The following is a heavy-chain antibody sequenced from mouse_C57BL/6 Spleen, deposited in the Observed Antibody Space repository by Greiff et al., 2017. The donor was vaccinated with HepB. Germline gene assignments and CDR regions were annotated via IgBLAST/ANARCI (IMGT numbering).Heavy chain of an antibody. Sequence: VQLKESGPELVKPGASVKISCKASGYSFTGYYMNWVKQSPEKSLEWIGEINPSTGGTTYNQKFKAKATLTVDKSSSTAYMQLKSLTSEDSAVYYCARSGPGSYFDYWGQGTTLTVSS. D-gene: IGHD4-1*01. CDR3: ARSGPGSYFDY. J-gene: IGHJ2*01. V-gene: IGHV1-42*01. CDR1: GYSFTGYY. CDR2: INPSTGGT.